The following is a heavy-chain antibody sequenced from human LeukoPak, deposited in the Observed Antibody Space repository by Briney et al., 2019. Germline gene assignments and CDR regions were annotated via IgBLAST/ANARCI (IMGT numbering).Heavy chain of an antibody. J-gene: IGHJ3*02. CDR3: ARERSGNAFDI. CDR2: IYYSGST. V-gene: IGHV4-31*03. Sequence: SETLSLTCTVSGGSISSGGYYWSWIRQHPGKGLEWIGYIYYSGSTYYNPSLKSRVTMSVDTSKNQFSLKLSPVTAADTAVYYCARERSGNAFDIWGQGTMVTVSS. CDR1: GGSISSGGYY. D-gene: IGHD3-3*01.